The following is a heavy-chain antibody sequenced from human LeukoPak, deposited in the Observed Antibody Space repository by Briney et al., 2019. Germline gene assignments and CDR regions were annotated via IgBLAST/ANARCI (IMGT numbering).Heavy chain of an antibody. V-gene: IGHV3-53*01. CDR3: ARGPRKGPWGPFDY. Sequence: GGSLRLSCAVSGFTVSNNYMTWVRQAPGKGLERVSVIYIDDNTYYADSVKGRFTISRDNSRNTLYLRVNGLRVEDTAIYYCARGPRKGPWGPFDYWGQGTLVTVSS. CDR1: GFTVSNNY. D-gene: IGHD7-27*01. J-gene: IGHJ4*02. CDR2: IYIDDNT.